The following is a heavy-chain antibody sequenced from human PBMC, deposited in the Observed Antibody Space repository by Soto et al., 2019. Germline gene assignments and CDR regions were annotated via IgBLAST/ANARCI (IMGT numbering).Heavy chain of an antibody. CDR2: INHSGST. CDR1: GGSFSGYY. CDR3: ARTIRGGTYDYYGMDV. D-gene: IGHD1-1*01. Sequence: SETLSLTCAVYGGSFSGYYWSWIRQPPGKGLEWIGEINHSGSTNYNPSLKSRVTISVDTSKNQFSLKLSSVTAADTAVYYCARTIRGGTYDYYGMDVWGQGTTVTVSS. J-gene: IGHJ6*02. V-gene: IGHV4-34*01.